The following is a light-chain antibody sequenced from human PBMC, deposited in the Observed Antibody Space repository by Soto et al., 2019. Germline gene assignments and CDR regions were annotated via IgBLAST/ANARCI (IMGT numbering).Light chain of an antibody. J-gene: IGLJ1*01. CDR2: EVS. V-gene: IGLV2-23*02. Sequence: LTQPASVSGSPGQSITISRTGTSSDVGSYNLVSWYQQHPGKAPKLMIYEVSKRPSGVSNRFSGSKSGNTASLTISGLQAEDEADYYCCSYAGSSTFVFGTGTKVTVL. CDR3: CSYAGSSTFV. CDR1: SSDVGSYNL.